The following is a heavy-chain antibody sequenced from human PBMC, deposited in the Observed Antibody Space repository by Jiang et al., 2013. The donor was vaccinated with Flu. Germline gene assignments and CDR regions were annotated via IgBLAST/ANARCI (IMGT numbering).Heavy chain of an antibody. Sequence: GSGLVKPSQTLSLTCTVSGGSISSGGYYWSWIRQHPGKGLEWIGYIYYSGSTYYNPSLKSRVTISVDTSKNQFSLKLSSVTAADTAVYYCARDRSYVWGSSGRDYFDYWGQGTLVTVSS. V-gene: IGHV4-31*03. CDR3: ARDRSYVWGSSGRDYFDY. CDR2: IYYSGST. J-gene: IGHJ4*02. CDR1: GGSISSGGYY. D-gene: IGHD3-16*01.